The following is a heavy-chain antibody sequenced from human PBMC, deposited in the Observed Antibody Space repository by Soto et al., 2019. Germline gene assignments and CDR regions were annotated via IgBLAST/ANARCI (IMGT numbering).Heavy chain of an antibody. Sequence: GGSLRLSCAASGFTVSGSAMHWVRQASGKGLEWVGRIRSKANSYATAYAASVKGRFTISRDDSKNTAYLQMNSLKTEDTAVYYCTRPYYYDSSGYQDWGQGTLVTVSS. CDR1: GFTVSGSA. J-gene: IGHJ4*02. CDR3: TRPYYYDSSGYQD. V-gene: IGHV3-73*01. D-gene: IGHD3-22*01. CDR2: IRSKANSYAT.